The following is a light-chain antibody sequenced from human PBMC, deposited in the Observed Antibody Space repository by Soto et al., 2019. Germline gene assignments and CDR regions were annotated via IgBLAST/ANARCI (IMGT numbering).Light chain of an antibody. V-gene: IGLV2-11*01. J-gene: IGLJ1*01. CDR3: SSYISSSTLTV. CDR2: DVS. Sequence: QSVLTQPRSVSGSPGQSVTISCTGTSSDVGYYNYVSWYQQYPGKAPKLMIYDVSGRPSGVPDRFSGSKSGNTASLTISGLQAEDEAYYYCSSYISSSTLTVFGTGTKVTVL. CDR1: SSDVGYYNY.